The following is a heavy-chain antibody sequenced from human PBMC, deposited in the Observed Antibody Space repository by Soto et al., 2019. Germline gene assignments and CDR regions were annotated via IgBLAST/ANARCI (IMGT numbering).Heavy chain of an antibody. CDR3: ARGRGPDIVVVPAAIGDRYYFDY. CDR2: IKQDGSEK. V-gene: IGHV3-7*05. CDR1: GFTFSSYW. D-gene: IGHD2-2*01. J-gene: IGHJ4*02. Sequence: GGSLRLSCAASGFTFSSYWMSWVRQAPGKGLEWVANIKQDGSEKYYVDSVKGRFTISRDNAKNSLYLQMNSLRAEDTAVYYCARGRGPDIVVVPAAIGDRYYFDYWGQGTLVTVSS.